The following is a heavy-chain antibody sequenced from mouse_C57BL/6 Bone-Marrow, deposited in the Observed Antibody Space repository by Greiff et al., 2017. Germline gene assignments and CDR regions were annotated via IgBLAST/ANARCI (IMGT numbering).Heavy chain of an antibody. CDR3: ARNQRGNNIFDN. D-gene: IGHD2-1*01. CDR1: GFTFSDYY. CDR2: INYDGSST. J-gene: IGHJ2*01. Sequence: EVKLVESEGGLVQPGSSMKLSCTASGFTFSDYYMAWVRQAPEKGLEWVANINYDGSSTYYPDFLKSRFIISSDNTKNILYLHIRRMKSEETTTYYCARNQRGNNIFDNWGQGTTLTVSS. V-gene: IGHV5-16*01.